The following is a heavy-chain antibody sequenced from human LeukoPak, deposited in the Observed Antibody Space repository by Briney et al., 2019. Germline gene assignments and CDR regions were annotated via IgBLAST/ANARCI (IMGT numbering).Heavy chain of an antibody. J-gene: IGHJ6*03. Sequence: ASVKVSCKASGYTFTGYYMHWVRQAPGQGLEWMGWINPKSGGTSYAQKFQGRVTMTRDTSISTAYMELSSQRSDDTAVYYCARVENYPLSRGGFYYYIDVWGKGTTVTVSS. V-gene: IGHV1-2*02. D-gene: IGHD1-7*01. CDR3: ARVENYPLSRGGFYYYIDV. CDR2: INPKSGGT. CDR1: GYTFTGYY.